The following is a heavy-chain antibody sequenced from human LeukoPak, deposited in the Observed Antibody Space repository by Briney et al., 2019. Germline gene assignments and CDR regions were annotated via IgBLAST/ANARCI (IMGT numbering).Heavy chain of an antibody. D-gene: IGHD6-13*01. CDR3: ATVVAEVGNAFDI. Sequence: PGGSLRLSCAASGFSFTNYVMNRVRQAPGKGLEWVSSISSSSSSIYYADSVKGRFTISRDNAKNSLSLQMNSLRAEDTAVYYCATVVAEVGNAFDIWGQGTMVTVSS. CDR1: GFSFTNYV. V-gene: IGHV3-21*01. CDR2: ISSSSSSI. J-gene: IGHJ3*02.